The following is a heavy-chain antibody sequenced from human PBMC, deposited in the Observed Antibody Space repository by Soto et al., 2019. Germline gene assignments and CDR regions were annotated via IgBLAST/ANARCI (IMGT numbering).Heavy chain of an antibody. CDR2: IYYSGST. D-gene: IGHD2-15*01. CDR1: GGSISSSSYY. J-gene: IGHJ3*02. V-gene: IGHV4-39*01. Sequence: SETLSLTCTVSGGSISSSSYYWGWIRQPPGKGLEWIGSIYYSGSTYYNPSLKSRVTISVDTSKNQFSLKLSSVTAADTAVYYCARGAYCSGGSCYSAFDIWGQGTMVTVSS. CDR3: ARGAYCSGGSCYSAFDI.